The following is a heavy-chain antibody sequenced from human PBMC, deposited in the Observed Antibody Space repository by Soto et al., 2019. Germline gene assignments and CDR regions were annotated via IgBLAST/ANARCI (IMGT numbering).Heavy chain of an antibody. Sequence: ASVKVSCKVSGYILTELSMHWVRQAPGKGLEWMGAFDPEDGETVYAQNLQGRVTMTADTSKDTVYMDLSSLISEDTAVYYCAKDSIVSGSYVFNFWGQGNLVTVSS. CDR2: FDPEDGET. CDR1: GYILTELS. V-gene: IGHV1-24*01. D-gene: IGHD6-19*01. J-gene: IGHJ4*02. CDR3: AKDSIVSGSYVFNF.